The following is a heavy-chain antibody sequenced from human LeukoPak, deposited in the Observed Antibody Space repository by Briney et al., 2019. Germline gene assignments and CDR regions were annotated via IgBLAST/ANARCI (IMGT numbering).Heavy chain of an antibody. Sequence: PSETLSFTCTVSGGSISSSSYYWGWIRQPPGKGLEWIGSIYYSGSTYYNPSLKSRVTISVDTSKNQFSLKLSSVTAADTAVYYCARINRKYSSSSDYWGQGTLVTVSS. V-gene: IGHV4-39*07. CDR3: ARINRKYSSSSDY. CDR1: GGSISSSSYY. J-gene: IGHJ4*02. CDR2: IYYSGST. D-gene: IGHD6-13*01.